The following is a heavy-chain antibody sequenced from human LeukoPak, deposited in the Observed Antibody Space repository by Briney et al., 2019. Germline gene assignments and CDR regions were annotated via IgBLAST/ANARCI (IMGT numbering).Heavy chain of an antibody. D-gene: IGHD2-2*01. Sequence: GGSLRLSCAASGFNFNNYAMTWVRQAPGKGLEWVSTLSGTGGSTYYADSVEGRFTISRDSAKNTLYLQMNSLRTEDTAVYYCAKEGGLGYCSTTSCAFAHWGRGTLVTVSS. CDR2: LSGTGGST. J-gene: IGHJ4*02. CDR3: AKEGGLGYCSTTSCAFAH. CDR1: GFNFNNYA. V-gene: IGHV3-23*01.